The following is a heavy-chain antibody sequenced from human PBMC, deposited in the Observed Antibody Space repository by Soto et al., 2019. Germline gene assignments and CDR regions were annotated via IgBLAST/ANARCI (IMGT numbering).Heavy chain of an antibody. Sequence: PGGSLRLSCAASGFTFSSYAMHWVRQAPGKGLEWVAVISYDGSNKYYADSVKGRFTISRDNSKNTLYLQMNSLGAEDTAVYYCARSIAAAGYNWFDPWGQGTMVTVYS. CDR1: GFTFSSYA. J-gene: IGHJ5*02. D-gene: IGHD6-13*01. CDR3: ARSIAAAGYNWFDP. V-gene: IGHV3-30-3*01. CDR2: ISYDGSNK.